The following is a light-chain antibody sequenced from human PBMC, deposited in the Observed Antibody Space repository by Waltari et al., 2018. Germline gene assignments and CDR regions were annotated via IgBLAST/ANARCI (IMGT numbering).Light chain of an antibody. CDR2: DVT. J-gene: IGLJ3*02. CDR3: CSYAGSYTWV. V-gene: IGLV2-11*01. Sequence: SALTQPRSVSGSPGQSVTISCTGTTNDLDRYNYVPWYQQHPGKAPKLIILDVTKRPSGVPDRLSGSKSGNTASLTISGLRAEDEAEYYCCSYAGSYTWVFGGGTKLTVV. CDR1: TNDLDRYNY.